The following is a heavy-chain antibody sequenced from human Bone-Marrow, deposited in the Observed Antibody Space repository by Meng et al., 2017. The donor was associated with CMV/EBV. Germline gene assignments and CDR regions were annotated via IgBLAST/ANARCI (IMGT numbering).Heavy chain of an antibody. V-gene: IGHV1-69*10. J-gene: IGHJ6*02. CDR2: IIPILGIA. D-gene: IGHD4-11*01. CDR1: GGTFSSYA. CDR3: ARWRVLQSRVPYYYGMDV. Sequence: SVKVSCKASGGTFSSYAISWVRQAPGQGLEWMGGIIPILGIANYAQKFQGRVTITADKSTSTAYMELSSLRSEDTAVYYCARWRVLQSRVPYYYGMDVWAQGTTVTVSS.